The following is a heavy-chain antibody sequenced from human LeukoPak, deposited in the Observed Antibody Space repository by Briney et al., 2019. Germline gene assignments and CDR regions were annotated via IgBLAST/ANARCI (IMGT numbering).Heavy chain of an antibody. CDR1: GYTFTSYD. Sequence: ASVKVSCKASGYTFTSYDINWVRQATGQGLEWMGWMNTNSGNTGYAQKFQGRVTMTRNTSISTAYMELSSLRSEDTAVYYCARGRGVGATTVQLFDYWGQGTLVTVSS. CDR2: MNTNSGNT. D-gene: IGHD1-26*01. CDR3: ARGRGVGATTVQLFDY. V-gene: IGHV1-8*01. J-gene: IGHJ4*02.